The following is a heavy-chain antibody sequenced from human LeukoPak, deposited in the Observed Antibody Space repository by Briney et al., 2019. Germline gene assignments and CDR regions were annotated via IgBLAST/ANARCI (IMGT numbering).Heavy chain of an antibody. V-gene: IGHV4-39*01. CDR1: GGSISSSSYY. Sequence: SETLSLTCTVSGGSISSSSYYWGWIRQPPGKGLEWIGSIYYSGSTYYNPSLKSRVTISVDTSKNQFSLKLTSLTAADTAVYYCARQSSDYYYYYIDVWGEGTTVIVSS. CDR2: IYYSGST. CDR3: ARQSSDYYYYYIDV. J-gene: IGHJ6*03.